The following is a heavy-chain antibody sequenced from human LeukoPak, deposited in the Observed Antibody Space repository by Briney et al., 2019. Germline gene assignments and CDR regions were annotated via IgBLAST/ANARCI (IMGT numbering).Heavy chain of an antibody. J-gene: IGHJ5*02. CDR1: GGTFSSYA. V-gene: IGHV1-69*04. D-gene: IGHD3-22*01. CDR2: IIPILGIA. Sequence: SVKVSCKASGGTFSSYAISWVRQAPGQGLEWMGRIIPILGIANYAQKFQGRVTITRDTSASTAYMELSSLRSEDTAVYYCARDQFNYDSSGYVNWFDPWGQGTLVTVSS. CDR3: ARDQFNYDSSGYVNWFDP.